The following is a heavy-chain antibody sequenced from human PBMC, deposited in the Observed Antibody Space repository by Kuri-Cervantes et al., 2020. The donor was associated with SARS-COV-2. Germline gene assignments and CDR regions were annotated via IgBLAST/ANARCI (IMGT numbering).Heavy chain of an antibody. CDR3: ARQEVVAATNWFDP. V-gene: IGHV4-38-2*02. D-gene: IGHD2-15*01. J-gene: IGHJ5*02. CDR2: IYHSGST. Sequence: SETLSLTCTVSGYSISSGYYWGWIRQPPGKGLEWIGSIYHSGSTYYNPSLKSRVTISVDTSKNQFSLKLNSVTAADTAVYYCARQEVVAATNWFDPWGQGTLVTVSS. CDR1: GYSISSGYY.